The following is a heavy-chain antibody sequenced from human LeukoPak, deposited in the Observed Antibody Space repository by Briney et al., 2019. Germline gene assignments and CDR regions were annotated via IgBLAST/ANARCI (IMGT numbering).Heavy chain of an antibody. D-gene: IGHD2-2*01. J-gene: IGHJ5*02. Sequence: ASVKVSCKASGYTFTTYGVIWVRQAPGQGFEWMGWMNTYNGHTDYAPKLQGRVTMTTDTSTNTAYMDLRSLRFDDTAVYYCARVFCGSTSCYNSFDPWGQGTQVTVSS. CDR3: ARVFCGSTSCYNSFDP. V-gene: IGHV1-18*01. CDR2: MNTYNGHT. CDR1: GYTFTTYG.